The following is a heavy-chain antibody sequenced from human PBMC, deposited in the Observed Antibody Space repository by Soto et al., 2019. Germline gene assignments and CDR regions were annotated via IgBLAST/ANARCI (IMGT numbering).Heavy chain of an antibody. CDR2: IYPGDSDT. CDR3: ARTYSSGWYPTFWDY. Sequence: GDALKSSGKRSGYSVTSYWSGWVRQMTGKGLEWMGIIYPGDSDTRYSPSFQGQVTISADKSISTAYLQWSSLKASDTAMYYCARTYSSGWYPTFWDYWGQGTLVTVSS. CDR1: GYSVTSYW. J-gene: IGHJ4*02. V-gene: IGHV5-51*01. D-gene: IGHD6-19*01.